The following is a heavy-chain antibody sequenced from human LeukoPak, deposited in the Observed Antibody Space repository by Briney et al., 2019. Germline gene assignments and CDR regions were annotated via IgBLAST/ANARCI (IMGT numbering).Heavy chain of an antibody. V-gene: IGHV4-30-2*01. D-gene: IGHD3-3*01. CDR2: IYHSGST. CDR3: ARTIAIFGRVDP. J-gene: IGHJ5*02. CDR1: GGSISSGGYS. Sequence: SETLSLTCAVSGGSISSGGYSWSWIRQPPGKGLEWIGYIYHSGSTYYNPSLKSRVTISVDRSKNQFSLKLSSVTAADTAVYYCARTIAIFGRVDPWGQGTLVTVSS.